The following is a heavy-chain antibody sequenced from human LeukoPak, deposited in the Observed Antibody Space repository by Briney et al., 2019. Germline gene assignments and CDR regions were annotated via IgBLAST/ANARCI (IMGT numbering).Heavy chain of an antibody. CDR1: GGSFSGYY. J-gene: IGHJ3*02. CDR2: INHSGST. V-gene: IGHV4-34*01. CDR3: ARGPAYYDILTGLYEDAFDI. Sequence: PSETLSLTCAVYGGSFSGYYWSWIRQPPGKGLEWIGEINHSGSTNYNPSLKSRVTMPVDTSKNQFSLKLSSVTAADTAVYYCARGPAYYDILTGLYEDAFDIWGQGTMVTVSS. D-gene: IGHD3-9*01.